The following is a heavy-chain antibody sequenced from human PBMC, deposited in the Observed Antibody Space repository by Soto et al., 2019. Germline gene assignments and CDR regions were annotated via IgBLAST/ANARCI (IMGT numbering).Heavy chain of an antibody. D-gene: IGHD2-2*02. Sequence: ASVKVSCKASGGTFSSYTISWVRQATGQGLEWMGWMNPNSGNTGYAQKFQGRVTMTRNTSISTAYMELSSLRSEDTAVYYCARDNIVLVPAAIIYYYGMDVWGQGTTVTVSS. CDR2: MNPNSGNT. J-gene: IGHJ6*02. CDR3: ARDNIVLVPAAIIYYYGMDV. CDR1: GGTFSSYT. V-gene: IGHV1-8*02.